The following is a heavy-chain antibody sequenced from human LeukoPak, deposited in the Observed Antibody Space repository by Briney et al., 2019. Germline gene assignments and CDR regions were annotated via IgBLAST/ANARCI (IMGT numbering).Heavy chain of an antibody. V-gene: IGHV1-2*02. CDR2: IDPKSGGT. CDR1: GLSLIVYY. D-gene: IGHD7-27*01. CDR3: ARGPVWGLDY. Sequence: ASVNVSCRASGLSLIVYYMHWVRQAPGQGREWMGWIDPKSGGTSSAQSFQGRLTMTSDTSISTVYMELSGLRSDDTATYYCARGPVWGLDYWGLGTLVTVSS. J-gene: IGHJ4*02.